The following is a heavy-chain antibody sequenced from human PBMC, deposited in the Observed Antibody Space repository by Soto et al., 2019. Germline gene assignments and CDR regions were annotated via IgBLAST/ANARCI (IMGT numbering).Heavy chain of an antibody. V-gene: IGHV3-21*01. CDR2: ISSGSDYI. Sequence: EVQLVESGGGLVKPGGSLRLSCAASGFTFSSYSMNWVRQAPGKGLEWVSSISSGSDYIFYADSVKGRFIISRDNAKNSLFLQMNSLTAEDTAVYYCARSPVGDAFNVWGQGTVVTVSS. CDR1: GFTFSSYS. CDR3: ARSPVGDAFNV. J-gene: IGHJ3*01.